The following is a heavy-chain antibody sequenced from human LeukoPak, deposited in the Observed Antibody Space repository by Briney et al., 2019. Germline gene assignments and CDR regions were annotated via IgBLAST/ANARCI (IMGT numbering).Heavy chain of an antibody. CDR3: ARSRYFDWSATYYFDY. J-gene: IGHJ4*02. Sequence: SETLSLTCTVSGGSISSYYWSWIRQPPGKGLEWIGYIYYSGSTNYNPSLKSRVTISVDTSKNQFSLKLSSVTVADTAVYYCARSRYFDWSATYYFDYWGQGTLVTVSS. CDR1: GGSISSYY. D-gene: IGHD3-9*01. CDR2: IYYSGST. V-gene: IGHV4-59*01.